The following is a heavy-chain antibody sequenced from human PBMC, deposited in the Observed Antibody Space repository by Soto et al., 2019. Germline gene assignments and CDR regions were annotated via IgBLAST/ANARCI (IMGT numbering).Heavy chain of an antibody. CDR3: ETVGTGSYNWFDP. J-gene: IGHJ5*02. Sequence: EVQLVESGGGLVQPGGSLRLSCAASGFTFTGNWMHWVRQGPGKGLVWVARINRDGTATTYADSVTGRFTISRDNSKNTLYLQMNSLGAEDTAVYYCETVGTGSYNWFDPWGQGTMVTVSS. CDR1: GFTFTGNW. V-gene: IGHV3-74*01. CDR2: INRDGTAT. D-gene: IGHD1-26*01.